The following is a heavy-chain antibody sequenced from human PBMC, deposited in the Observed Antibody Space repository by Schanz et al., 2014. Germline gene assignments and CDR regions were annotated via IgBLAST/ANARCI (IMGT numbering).Heavy chain of an antibody. CDR1: GFTFSKYW. J-gene: IGHJ6*02. V-gene: IGHV3-7*02. CDR3: VRLPVGYGSGSWDV. CDR2: IKQDGSEK. Sequence: EVQLVESGGGLVQPGGSLRLSCGGSGFTFSKYWMSWVRQAPGKGLEWVANIKQDGSEKYYVDAVKGRFTISRDNAKNSLFLQMNSLRVEDTAVYYCVRLPVGYGSGSWDVWGQGTSVTVSS. D-gene: IGHD3-10*01.